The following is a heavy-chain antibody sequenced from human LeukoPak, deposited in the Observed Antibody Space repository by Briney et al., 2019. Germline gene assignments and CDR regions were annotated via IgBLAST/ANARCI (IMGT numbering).Heavy chain of an antibody. V-gene: IGHV3-23*01. J-gene: IGHJ4*02. CDR3: AKEQIIAVVPGH. Sequence: GGSLRLSCAASGFTFSSYWMHWVRQAPGKGLEWVSAISGSGGSTYYADSVKGRFTISRDNSKNTLYLQMNSLRAEDTAVYYCAKEQIIAVVPGHWGQGTLVTVSS. D-gene: IGHD6-19*01. CDR1: GFTFSSYW. CDR2: ISGSGGST.